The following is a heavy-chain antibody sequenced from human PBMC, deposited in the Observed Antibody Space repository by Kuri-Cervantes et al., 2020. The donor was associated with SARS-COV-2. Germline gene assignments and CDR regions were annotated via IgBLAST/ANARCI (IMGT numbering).Heavy chain of an antibody. CDR2: INPSSGGT. V-gene: IGHV1-2*02. CDR1: GYTFTGYY. J-gene: IGHJ3*02. Sequence: ASVKVSCKASGYTFTGYYMHWVRQAPGQGLEWMGWINPSSGGTNYAQKFQGRVTMTRDTSISTAYMELSRLRSDDTAVYYCARVPKIGHCSSTSCSGHAFDIWGQGTMVTVSS. CDR3: ARVPKIGHCSSTSCSGHAFDI. D-gene: IGHD2-2*01.